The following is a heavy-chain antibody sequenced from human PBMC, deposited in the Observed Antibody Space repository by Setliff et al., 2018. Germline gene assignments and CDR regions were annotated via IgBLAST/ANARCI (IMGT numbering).Heavy chain of an antibody. J-gene: IGHJ3*02. Sequence: ASVKVSCKASAKTFTAYYVHWVRQAPGQGLEWMGWINPSSGGTNYAQNLQGRVTMTTDTSTSTAYMELRSLRSDDTAVYYCAISSLSICSGDTCPNAFDIWGQGTMVTVSS. CDR1: AKTFTAYY. V-gene: IGHV1-2*02. CDR3: AISSLSICSGDTCPNAFDI. CDR2: INPSSGGT. D-gene: IGHD2-15*01.